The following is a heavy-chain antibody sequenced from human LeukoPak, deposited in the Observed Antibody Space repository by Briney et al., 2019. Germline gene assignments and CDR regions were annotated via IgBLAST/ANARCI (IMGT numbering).Heavy chain of an antibody. CDR3: ARAPGPGIAAAASYYFDY. V-gene: IGHV3-33*01. CDR1: GFTFSSYG. J-gene: IGHJ4*02. Sequence: PGRSLRLSCAASGFTFSSYGMHWVRQAPGKGLEWVAVIWYDGSNKYYADSVKGRFTISRDNSKNTLYLQMNSLRAEDTAVYYCARAPGPGIAAAASYYFDYWGQGTLVTVSS. D-gene: IGHD6-25*01. CDR2: IWYDGSNK.